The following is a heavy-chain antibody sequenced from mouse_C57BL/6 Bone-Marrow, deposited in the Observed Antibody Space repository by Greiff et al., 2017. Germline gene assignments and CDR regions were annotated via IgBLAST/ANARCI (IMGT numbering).Heavy chain of an antibody. CDR2: IYPRSGNT. Sequence: VKLVESGAELARPGASVKLSCKASGYTFTSYGISWVKQRTGQGLEWIGEIYPRSGNTYYNEKFKGKDTLTADKSSSTAYMELRSLTSEDSAVYFCARESIYYDYDGGGYWGQGTTLTVSS. CDR1: GYTFTSYG. V-gene: IGHV1-81*01. D-gene: IGHD2-4*01. J-gene: IGHJ2*01. CDR3: ARESIYYDYDGGGY.